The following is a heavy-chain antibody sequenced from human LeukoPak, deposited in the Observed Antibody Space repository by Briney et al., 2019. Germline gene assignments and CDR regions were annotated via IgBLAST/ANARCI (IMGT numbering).Heavy chain of an antibody. CDR3: ARGGSTMVTPYYFDY. D-gene: IGHD3-10*01. J-gene: IGHJ4*02. V-gene: IGHV5-51*01. Sequence: GESLKISCKGSGYSFTSYWIGWVRQMPGKGLEWMGIIYPGDFDTRYSPSFQGQVTISADKSISTAYLQWSSLKASDTAMYYCARGGSTMVTPYYFDYWGQGTLVTVSS. CDR1: GYSFTSYW. CDR2: IYPGDFDT.